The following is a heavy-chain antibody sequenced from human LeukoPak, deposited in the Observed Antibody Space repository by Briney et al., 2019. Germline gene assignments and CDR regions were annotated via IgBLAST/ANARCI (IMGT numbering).Heavy chain of an antibody. J-gene: IGHJ4*02. CDR2: ISLGGLT. D-gene: IGHD2-8*01. CDR1: GGPITTTNY. Sequence: PSETLSLTCAVSGGPITTTNYWRWVRQPPGQGLEWIGEISLGGLTNFNPSLKGRVSISLDKSKNQLSLKLTSVTAADTAVYYCSRENGAFSPFGYWGQGTLVTVTS. CDR3: SRENGAFSPFGY. V-gene: IGHV4-4*02.